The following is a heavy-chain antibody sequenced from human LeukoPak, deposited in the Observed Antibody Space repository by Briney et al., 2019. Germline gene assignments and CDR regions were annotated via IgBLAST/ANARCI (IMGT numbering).Heavy chain of an antibody. CDR2: INPNSGGT. D-gene: IGHD5-18*01. V-gene: IGHV1-2*06. Sequence: ASVKVSCKASGYTFTGYYMHWVRQAPGQGLEWMGRINPNSGGTNYAQKFQGRVTMTRDTSISTAYMELRRLRSDDTAVYYCARDLRGYSYGYAYWGQGTLVTVSS. CDR3: ARDLRGYSYGYAY. J-gene: IGHJ4*02. CDR1: GYTFTGYY.